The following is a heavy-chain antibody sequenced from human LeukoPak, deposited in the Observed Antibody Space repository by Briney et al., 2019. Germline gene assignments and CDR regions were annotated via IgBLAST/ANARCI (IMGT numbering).Heavy chain of an antibody. CDR1: GYTFTSYD. D-gene: IGHD4-23*01. CDR3: ATELRWKEY. V-gene: IGHV1-8*01. CDR2: MNPDSGNT. J-gene: IGHJ4*02. Sequence: ASVKVSCKASGYTFTSYDINWVRQATGQGLEWMGWMNPDSGNTGYAQKFQGRVTMTSDTSIDTAYMELSSLRSEDTAVYYCATELRWKEYWGQGTLVTVSS.